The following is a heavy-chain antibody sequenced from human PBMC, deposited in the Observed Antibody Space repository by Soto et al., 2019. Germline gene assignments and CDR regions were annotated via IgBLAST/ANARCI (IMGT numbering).Heavy chain of an antibody. Sequence: SVKVSCKASGGTFSSYTISWVRQAPGQGLEWMGRIIPILGIANYAQKFQGRVTITADKSTSTAYMELSSLRSEDTAVYYCASGPREWLVHAFDIWGQGTMVTVSS. CDR3: ASGPREWLVHAFDI. CDR2: IIPILGIA. D-gene: IGHD6-19*01. CDR1: GGTFSSYT. J-gene: IGHJ3*02. V-gene: IGHV1-69*02.